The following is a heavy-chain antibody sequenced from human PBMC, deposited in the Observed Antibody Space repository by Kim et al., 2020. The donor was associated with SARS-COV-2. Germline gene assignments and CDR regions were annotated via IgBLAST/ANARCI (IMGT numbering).Heavy chain of an antibody. Sequence: ASVKVSCKVSGYTLTELSMHWVRQAPGKGLEWMGGFDPEDGETIYAQKFQGRVTMTEDTSTDTAYMELSSLRSEDTAVYYCATDSITMVRGVIEYWGQGTLVTVSS. CDR3: ATDSITMVRGVIEY. CDR2: FDPEDGET. CDR1: GYTLTELS. J-gene: IGHJ4*02. V-gene: IGHV1-24*01. D-gene: IGHD3-10*01.